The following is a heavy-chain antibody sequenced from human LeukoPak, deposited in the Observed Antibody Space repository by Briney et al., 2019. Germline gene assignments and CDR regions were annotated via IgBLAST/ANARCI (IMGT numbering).Heavy chain of an antibody. CDR3: ARAGKDGGIRPG. Sequence: PSETLSLTCTVSGGSISSFYWSWIRQTPGKGLEWIGHIYFTGSSDLNPTLKSRFSISIDTSKNQFSLNLNSVTAADTAVYYCARAGKDGGIRPGWGQGTLVTVSS. V-gene: IGHV4-59*08. D-gene: IGHD4-23*01. CDR2: IYFTGSS. J-gene: IGHJ4*02. CDR1: GGSISSFY.